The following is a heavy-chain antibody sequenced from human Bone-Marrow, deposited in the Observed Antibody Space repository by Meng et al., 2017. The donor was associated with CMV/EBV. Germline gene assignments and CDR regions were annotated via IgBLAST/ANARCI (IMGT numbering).Heavy chain of an antibody. D-gene: IGHD3-22*01. CDR3: ARSLFDSNDPFDY. V-gene: IGHV3-48*04. J-gene: IGHJ4*02. Sequence: GESLKISCAASGFTFSSYTMDWVRQAPGKGLEWVSYISNSGSAKYYADAKRGRFTISRYNAKNPLYLQMNSLRADDTAVYYCARSLFDSNDPFDYWGQGTVVTVSS. CDR1: GFTFSSYT. CDR2: ISNSGSAK.